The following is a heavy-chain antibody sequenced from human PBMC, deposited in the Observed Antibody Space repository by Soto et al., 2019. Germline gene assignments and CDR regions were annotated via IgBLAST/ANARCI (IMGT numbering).Heavy chain of an antibody. V-gene: IGHV1-69*13. CDR1: GGTFSSYA. CDR3: ARGLIAAAGTYKPYYYYYSRDV. CDR2: IIPIFGTA. D-gene: IGHD6-13*01. J-gene: IGHJ6*02. Sequence: SVKVSCKASGGTFSSYAISWVRQAPGQGLEWMGGIIPIFGTANYAQKFQGRVTITADESTSTAYMELSSLRSEDTAVYYCARGLIAAAGTYKPYYYYYSRDVWGQGTTVTVSS.